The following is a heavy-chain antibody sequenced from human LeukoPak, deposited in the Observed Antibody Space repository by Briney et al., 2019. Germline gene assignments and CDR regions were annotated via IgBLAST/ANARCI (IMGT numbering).Heavy chain of an antibody. CDR3: ARGARGSGSYYGVDY. V-gene: IGHV3-21*01. Sequence: EASLRLSCAASGFTFSSYSMNWVRQAPGKGLKWVSSISSSSSYIYYADSVKGRFTISRDNAKSSLYLQMNSLSAEDTAVYYCARGARGSGSYYGVDYWGQGTLVTVSS. CDR1: GFTFSSYS. J-gene: IGHJ4*02. CDR2: ISSSSSYI. D-gene: IGHD3-10*01.